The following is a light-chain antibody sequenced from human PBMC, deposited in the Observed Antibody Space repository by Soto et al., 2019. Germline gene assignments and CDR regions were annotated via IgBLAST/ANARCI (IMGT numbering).Light chain of an antibody. CDR1: QSVSSSY. J-gene: IGKJ1*01. CDR2: GAS. Sequence: EIVLTQSPGTLSLSPGGRATLSCRASQSVSSSYLAWYQQKPGQAPRLLIYGASSRATGIPDRFSGSGSGTDFTLTISRLEPEDFAVYYCQQYGSSPWTFGQGTEVDIK. CDR3: QQYGSSPWT. V-gene: IGKV3-20*01.